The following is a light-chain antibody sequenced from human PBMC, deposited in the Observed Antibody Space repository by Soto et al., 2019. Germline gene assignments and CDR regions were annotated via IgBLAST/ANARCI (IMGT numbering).Light chain of an antibody. Sequence: QPVLTQSPSASASLGASVKLTCTLSSGHSHYAIAWHQQQSEKGPRYLMKLNSDGSHSKGDGIPDRFSGSSSGAERYLTISSLQSEDEADYYCQTRGSGIVVFGGGTKLTVL. CDR2: LNSDGSH. CDR1: SGHSHYA. V-gene: IGLV4-69*01. J-gene: IGLJ2*01. CDR3: QTRGSGIVV.